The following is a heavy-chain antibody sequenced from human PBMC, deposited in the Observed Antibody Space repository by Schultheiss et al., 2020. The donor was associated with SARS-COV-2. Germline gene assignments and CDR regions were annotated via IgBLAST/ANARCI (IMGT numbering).Heavy chain of an antibody. CDR3: AREAKSTFDS. J-gene: IGHJ4*02. CDR2: TYYRSKWYY. V-gene: IGHV6-1*01. Sequence: SQTLSLTCAISGDSVSSDSAAWNWIRQSPSRGLEWLGRTYYRSKWYYDYAVSGESRITINPDTSKNQFSLQLRSVSPEDTAVYYCAREAKSTFDSWGQGSLVTVSS. CDR1: GDSVSSDSAA.